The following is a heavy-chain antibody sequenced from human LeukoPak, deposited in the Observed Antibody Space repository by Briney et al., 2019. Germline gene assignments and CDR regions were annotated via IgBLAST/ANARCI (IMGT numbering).Heavy chain of an antibody. CDR3: ARVGGDCGGDCYPFDY. J-gene: IGHJ4*02. CDR2: IIPIPGIA. Sequence: SVKVSCKASGGTFSSYAISWVRQAPGQGLEWMGRIIPIPGIANYAQKFQGRVTITADKSTSTAYMELSSLRSEDTAVYYCARVGGDCGGDCYPFDYWGQGTLVTVSS. CDR1: GGTFSSYA. V-gene: IGHV1-69*04. D-gene: IGHD2-21*02.